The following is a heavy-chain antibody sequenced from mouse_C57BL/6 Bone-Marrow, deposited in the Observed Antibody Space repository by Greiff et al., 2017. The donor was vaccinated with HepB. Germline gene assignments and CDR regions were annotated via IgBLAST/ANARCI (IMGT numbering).Heavy chain of an antibody. Sequence: QVQLQQPGAELVRPGSSVKLSCKASGYTFTSYWMDWVKQRPGQGLEWIGNIYPSDSETHYNQKFKDKATLTVDKSSSTAYMQLSSLTSEDSAVYYGARAPYGNYVYYFDYWGQGTTLTVSS. CDR3: ARAPYGNYVYYFDY. V-gene: IGHV1-61*01. J-gene: IGHJ2*01. D-gene: IGHD2-1*01. CDR2: IYPSDSET. CDR1: GYTFTSYW.